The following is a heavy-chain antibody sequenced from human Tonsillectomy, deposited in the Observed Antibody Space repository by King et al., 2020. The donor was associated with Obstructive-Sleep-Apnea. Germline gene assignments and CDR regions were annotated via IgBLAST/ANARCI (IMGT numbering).Heavy chain of an antibody. CDR2: INHSGST. Sequence: VQLQQWGAGLLKPSETLSLTCAVYGGSFSGYYWSWIRQPPGKGLEWMGEINHSGSTNYNPSLQSLVTISIDTSKNQFSLKLSSVTAAAPAVYYWSGTLRDFDWFEYWGQGNLVTVSS. CDR1: GGSFSGYY. D-gene: IGHD3-9*01. V-gene: IGHV4-34*01. J-gene: IGHJ4*02. CDR3: SGTLRDFDWFEY.